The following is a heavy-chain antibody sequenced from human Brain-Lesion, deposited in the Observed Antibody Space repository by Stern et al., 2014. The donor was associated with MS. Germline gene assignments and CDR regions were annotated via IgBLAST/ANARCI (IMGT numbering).Heavy chain of an antibody. CDR1: GYTLTDLS. CDR2: FYPEDGET. V-gene: IGHV1-24*01. CDR3: ATLSPGAGGNYYRHFDY. D-gene: IGHD1-26*01. Sequence: QLVQSGAEVKKPGASVKVSCNVSGYTLTDLSMHWVRQAPRKGLEWMGGFYPEDGETIYAQKFQGRVTMTEDTSTDTAYMELSSLRSEDTAVYYCATLSPGAGGNYYRHFDYWGQGTLVTVSS. J-gene: IGHJ4*02.